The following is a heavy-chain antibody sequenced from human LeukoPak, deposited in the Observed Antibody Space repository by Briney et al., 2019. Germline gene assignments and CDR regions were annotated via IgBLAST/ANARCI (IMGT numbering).Heavy chain of an antibody. CDR2: INHSGST. Sequence: PSETLSLTCAVYGGSFSGYYWSWIRQPPGKGLEWIGEINHSGSTNYNPSLKSRVTISVDTSKNQFSLKLSSVTAADTAVYYCARGLLDYDSSGYAFDIWGQGTMVTVSS. V-gene: IGHV4-34*01. CDR3: ARGLLDYDSSGYAFDI. D-gene: IGHD3-22*01. CDR1: GGSFSGYY. J-gene: IGHJ3*02.